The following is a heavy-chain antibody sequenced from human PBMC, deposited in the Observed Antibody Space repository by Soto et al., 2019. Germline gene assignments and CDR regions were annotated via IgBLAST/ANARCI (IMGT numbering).Heavy chain of an antibody. CDR3: ARISSGYDY. J-gene: IGHJ4*02. D-gene: IGHD3-22*01. CDR2: IYHSGST. V-gene: IGHV4-30-2*01. CDR1: GGSSSRGGYS. Sequence: SETLSLTCAVSGGSSSRGGYSWSWIRQPPGKGLEWIGYIYHSGSTYYNPSLKSRVTISVDRSKNQFSLKLSSVTAADTAVYYCARISSGYDYWGQGTLVTVSS.